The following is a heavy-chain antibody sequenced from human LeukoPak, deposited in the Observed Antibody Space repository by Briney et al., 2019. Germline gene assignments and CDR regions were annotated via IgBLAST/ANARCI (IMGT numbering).Heavy chain of an antibody. CDR2: ISAYNGNT. Sequence: GASVKVSCKASGYTFTSYGISWVRQAPGQGLEWMGWISAYNGNTNYAQKLQGRVTMTTDTSTGTAYMELRSLRSDDTAVYYCARVVGDYPLYYYYYYGMDVWGQGTTVTVSS. D-gene: IGHD4-17*01. J-gene: IGHJ6*02. CDR3: ARVVGDYPLYYYYYYGMDV. CDR1: GYTFTSYG. V-gene: IGHV1-18*01.